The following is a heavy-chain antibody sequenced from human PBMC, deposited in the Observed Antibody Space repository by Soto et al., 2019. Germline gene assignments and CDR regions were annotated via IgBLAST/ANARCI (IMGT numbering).Heavy chain of an antibody. V-gene: IGHV3-30*03. CDR3: VRLIGNSWLDF. CDR1: GFTFSNYG. J-gene: IGHJ5*01. CDR2: ISYDGSNK. Sequence: HPGGSLRLSCAASGFTFSNYGMHWVRQAPGKGLEWVAVISYDGSNKYYAESVKSRITINPDTSKNQFSLHLNSVTPEDTAVYYCVRLIGNSWLDFWGQGTLVTVSS. D-gene: IGHD1-26*01.